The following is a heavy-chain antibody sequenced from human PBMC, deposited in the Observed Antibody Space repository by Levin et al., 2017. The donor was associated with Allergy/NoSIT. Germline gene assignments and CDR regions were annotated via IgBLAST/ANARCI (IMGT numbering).Heavy chain of an antibody. CDR2: TYYRSKWYN. V-gene: IGHV6-1*01. CDR3: ARSWKFHSGWSLGYWYFDL. D-gene: IGHD6-19*01. Sequence: SETLSLTCAISGASVSSNSAAWNWIRQSPSRGLEWLGRTYYRSKWYNDYAVSVKSRITINPDTSKNKFSLQLNSVTPEDTAVYYCARSWKFHSGWSLGYWYFDLWGRGTLVTVSS. CDR1: GASVSSNSAA. J-gene: IGHJ2*01.